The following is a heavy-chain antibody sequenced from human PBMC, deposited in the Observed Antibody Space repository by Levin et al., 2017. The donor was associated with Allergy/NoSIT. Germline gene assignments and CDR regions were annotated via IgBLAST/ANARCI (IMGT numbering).Heavy chain of an antibody. D-gene: IGHD3-22*01. CDR1: GFTFPTSS. CDR2: ISASGGNT. J-gene: IGHJ4*02. CDR3: ARHFYDTSGYYY. Sequence: PGGSLRLSCAASGFTFPTSSMSWVRQGPGKGLVWVSGISASGGNTNYADSVEGRFTISRDNSKNTLYLQMNSLRVEDTAVYYCARHFYDTSGYYYWGQGILVTVSS. V-gene: IGHV3-23*01.